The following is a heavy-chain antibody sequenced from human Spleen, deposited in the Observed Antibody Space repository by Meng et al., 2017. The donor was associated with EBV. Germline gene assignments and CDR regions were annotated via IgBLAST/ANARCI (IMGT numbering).Heavy chain of an antibody. CDR1: GGSVSSTSYY. D-gene: IGHD3-10*01. CDR2: VYYSGST. J-gene: IGHJ5*02. Sequence: QVPLPGPGPGLVKPSETLSLTCTGSGGSVSSTSYYWSWIRQPPGKRLEWIGYVYYSGSTNYNPSLKSRVTISVDTSKNQFSLNLYSVTAADTAVYYCARENPARGNWFDPWGQGALVTVSS. V-gene: IGHV4-61*01. CDR3: ARENPARGNWFDP.